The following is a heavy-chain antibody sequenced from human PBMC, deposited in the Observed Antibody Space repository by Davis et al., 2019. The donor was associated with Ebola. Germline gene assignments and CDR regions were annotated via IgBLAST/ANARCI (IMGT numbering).Heavy chain of an antibody. Sequence: GESLKISCAASGFTFNNYAMTWVRQAPGKGLEWVSGISGSGGSTYYADYAKGRFTISRDNSKNTLYLRMTNLRVEDTAVYYCARDGPSAWNTAQYFQHWGQGTLVTVSS. V-gene: IGHV3-23*01. CDR3: ARDGPSAWNTAQYFQH. J-gene: IGHJ1*01. D-gene: IGHD1/OR15-1a*01. CDR1: GFTFNNYA. CDR2: ISGSGGST.